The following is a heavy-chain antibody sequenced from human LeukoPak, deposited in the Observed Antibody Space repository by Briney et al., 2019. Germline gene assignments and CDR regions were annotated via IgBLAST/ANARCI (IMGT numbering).Heavy chain of an antibody. J-gene: IGHJ4*02. CDR3: ASGIGDYGDSGFDL. Sequence: ASVKVSCKASGYTFTDYYVHWVRQAPGQGLKWMVWINPNSGGTNYAQKFQGRVTITRDTSINTAYMELSRLNSDDTAVYYCASGIGDYGDSGFDLWGQGTLVTVSS. CDR2: INPNSGGT. CDR1: GYTFTDYY. V-gene: IGHV1-2*02. D-gene: IGHD4-17*01.